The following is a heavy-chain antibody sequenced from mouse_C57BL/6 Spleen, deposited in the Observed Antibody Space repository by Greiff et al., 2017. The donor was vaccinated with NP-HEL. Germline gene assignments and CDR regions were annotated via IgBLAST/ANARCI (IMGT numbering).Heavy chain of an antibody. Sequence: EVQLQQSGPVLVKPGASVKMSCKASGYTFTDYYMNWVKQSHGKSLEWIGVINPYNGGTSYNQKFKGKATLTVDKSSSTAYMELNSLTSEDSAVYYCARSYYGSSLVYYWGQGTLVTVSA. V-gene: IGHV1-19*01. J-gene: IGHJ3*01. CDR1: GYTFTDYY. CDR3: ARSYYGSSLVYY. CDR2: INPYNGGT. D-gene: IGHD1-1*01.